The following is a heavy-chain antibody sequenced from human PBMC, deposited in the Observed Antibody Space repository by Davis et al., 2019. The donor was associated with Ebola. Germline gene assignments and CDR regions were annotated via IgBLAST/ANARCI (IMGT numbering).Heavy chain of an antibody. J-gene: IGHJ4*02. CDR2: ISYDGSNK. V-gene: IGHV3-30*18. CDR3: AKVPHGV. CDR1: GFTFSNAW. Sequence: GESLKISCAASGFTFSNAWMSWVRQAPGKGLEWVAVISYDGSNKYYADSVKGRFTISRDNSKNTLYLQMNSLRAEDTAVYYCAKVPHGVWGQGTLVTVFS. D-gene: IGHD2-8*01.